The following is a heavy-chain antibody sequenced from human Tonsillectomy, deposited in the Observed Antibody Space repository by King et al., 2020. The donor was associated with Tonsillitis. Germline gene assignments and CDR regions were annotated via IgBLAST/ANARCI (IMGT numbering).Heavy chain of an antibody. CDR2: ITGSSSYI. V-gene: IGHV3-21*01. CDR3: AGDWISGSSSWGYYYYYGMDV. D-gene: IGHD6-13*01. CDR1: EFTFSGYS. J-gene: IGHJ6*02. Sequence: VQLVESGGGLVKPGGCLRLSCAASEFTFSGYSMNWVRQAPGKGLEWVSSITGSSSYIYYADSVKGRFTISRDNAKNSLYLQMNRLRAEDTAVYYCAGDWISGSSSWGYYYYYGMDVWGQGTTVTVSS.